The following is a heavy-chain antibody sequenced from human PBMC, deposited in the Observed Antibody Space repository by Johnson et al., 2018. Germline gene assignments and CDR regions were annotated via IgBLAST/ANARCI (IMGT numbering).Heavy chain of an antibody. CDR3: ASKVDYDILTGYDY. Sequence: QGRVTITADESTSTAYMELSSLRSEDTAVYYCASKVDYDILTGYDYWGQGTLVTVSS. D-gene: IGHD3-9*01. J-gene: IGHJ4*02. V-gene: IGHV1-69*01.